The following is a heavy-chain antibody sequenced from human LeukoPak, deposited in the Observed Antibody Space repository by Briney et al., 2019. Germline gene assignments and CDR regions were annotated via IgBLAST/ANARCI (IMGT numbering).Heavy chain of an antibody. CDR2: ISGSGGST. J-gene: IGHJ6*02. CDR3: VFSSYSGYDYTYYYGMDV. CDR1: GFTFSSYA. D-gene: IGHD5-12*01. Sequence: GGSLRLSCAASGFTFSSYAMSWVRQAPGKGLEWVSAISGSGGSTYYADSVKGRFTISRDNSKNTLYLQMNSLRAEDTAVCYCVFSSYSGYDYTYYYGMDVWGQGTTVTVSS. V-gene: IGHV3-23*01.